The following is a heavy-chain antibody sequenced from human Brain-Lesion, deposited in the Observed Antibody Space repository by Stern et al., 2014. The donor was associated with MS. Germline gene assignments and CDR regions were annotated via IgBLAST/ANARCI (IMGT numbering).Heavy chain of an antibody. D-gene: IGHD3-16*01. Sequence: LQLVESAGGLVQPGGSLGLSCAASGFNFRSYWMHWVRHFPEKGRFGVSQINRDGSDTSYADSVKGRFSISRDNIRNMLYLRMTSLRAEDTAVYDCARGVGDYWGQGARVTVSS. V-gene: IGHV3-74*02. CDR2: INRDGSDT. J-gene: IGHJ4*02. CDR1: GFNFRSYW. CDR3: ARGVGDY.